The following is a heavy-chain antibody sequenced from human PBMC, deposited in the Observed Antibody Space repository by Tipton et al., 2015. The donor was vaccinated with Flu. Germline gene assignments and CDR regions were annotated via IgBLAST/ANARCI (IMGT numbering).Heavy chain of an antibody. V-gene: IGHV4-4*07. CDR3: ARDLRGYSGYTGGDAFDI. CDR1: GGSLSSYY. D-gene: IGHD5-12*01. Sequence: LRLSCTVSGGSLSSYYWSWIRQPAGKGLEWIGRISTSGSTNYNASLKSRVTMSLDTSKNQFSLRLSSATAADTAIYYCARDLRGYSGYTGGDAFDIWGQGTMVSVSS. CDR2: ISTSGST. J-gene: IGHJ3*02.